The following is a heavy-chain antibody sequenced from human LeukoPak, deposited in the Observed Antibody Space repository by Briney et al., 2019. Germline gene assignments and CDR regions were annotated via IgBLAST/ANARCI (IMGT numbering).Heavy chain of an antibody. CDR1: GFTFSNYG. J-gene: IGHJ6*03. CDR3: AKKAASVYYDFWSGYYPAGGYYYYMDV. Sequence: GRSLRLSCAASGFTFSNYGMHWVRQAPGKGLEWVAVISYDGSNKYYADSVKGRFTISRDNSKNTLYLQMNSLRAEDTAVYYCAKKAASVYYDFWSGYYPAGGYYYYMDVWGKGTTVTVSS. D-gene: IGHD3-3*01. CDR2: ISYDGSNK. V-gene: IGHV3-30*18.